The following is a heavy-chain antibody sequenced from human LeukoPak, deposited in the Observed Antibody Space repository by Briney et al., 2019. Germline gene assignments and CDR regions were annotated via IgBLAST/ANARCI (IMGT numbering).Heavy chain of an antibody. CDR3: ARGTLYSGWSYYLDY. CDR2: INPSGGST. V-gene: IGHV1-46*01. D-gene: IGHD6-19*01. J-gene: IGHJ4*02. CDR1: GYTFTSYY. Sequence: GSVKVSCKASGYTFTSYYMHWVRQAPGQGLEWMGIINPSGGSTSYAQKFQGRVTMTRDMSTSTVYMELNSLRSEDTAVYYCARGTLYSGWSYYLDYWGQGTLVTVSS.